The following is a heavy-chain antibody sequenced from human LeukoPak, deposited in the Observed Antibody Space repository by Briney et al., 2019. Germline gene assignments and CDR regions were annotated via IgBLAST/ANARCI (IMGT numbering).Heavy chain of an antibody. Sequence: SETLSPTCAVYGGSFSGYYWSWIRQPPGKGLEWIGYIYYSGSTNYNPSLKSRVTISVDTSKNQFSLKLSSVTAADTAVYYCARAGYYDNLSGMDVWGQGTTVTVSS. CDR1: GGSFSGYY. V-gene: IGHV4-59*01. CDR2: IYYSGST. CDR3: ARAGYYDNLSGMDV. D-gene: IGHD3-9*01. J-gene: IGHJ6*02.